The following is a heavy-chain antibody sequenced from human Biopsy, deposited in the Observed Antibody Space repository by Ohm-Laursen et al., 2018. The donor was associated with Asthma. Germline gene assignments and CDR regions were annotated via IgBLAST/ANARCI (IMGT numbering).Heavy chain of an antibody. Sequence: SLRLSCAASGFVFSQSGMHWVRQAPGKGLEWVALISSDGHDKYYKDSVKGRFTISRDNSKLRLYLEINSLRVEDSAVYYCARESGQDSGGTGAFDRWGQGIMVAVSS. CDR2: ISSDGHDK. CDR1: GFVFSQSG. J-gene: IGHJ3*02. CDR3: ARESGQDSGGTGAFDR. V-gene: IGHV3-30*03. D-gene: IGHD4-23*01.